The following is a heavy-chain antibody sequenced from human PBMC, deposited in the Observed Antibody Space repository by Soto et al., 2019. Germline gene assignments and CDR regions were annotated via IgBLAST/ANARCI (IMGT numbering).Heavy chain of an antibody. CDR1: GFTFSSYA. CDR2: ISGSDDST. V-gene: IGHV3-23*01. Sequence: EVPLLESGGGLVQPGESLRLSCAASGFTFSSYAMSLVRQAPGKGLEWVSVISGSDDSTYYADSVKGRFTISRDNSKNTLYLQMNSLRAEDTAVYYCAKRSSSSTFDYWGQGTLVTVSS. CDR3: AKRSSSSTFDY. D-gene: IGHD6-6*01. J-gene: IGHJ4*02.